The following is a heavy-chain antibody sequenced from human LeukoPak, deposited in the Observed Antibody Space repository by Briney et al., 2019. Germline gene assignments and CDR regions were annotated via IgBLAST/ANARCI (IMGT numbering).Heavy chain of an antibody. D-gene: IGHD1-26*01. J-gene: IGHJ4*02. V-gene: IGHV4-39*07. CDR3: ARDLVGATFFDY. CDR1: GGSISSSSYY. CDR2: IYYSGST. Sequence: SETLSLTCTVSGGSISSSSYYWGWIRQPPGKGLEWIGSIYYSGSTYHNPSLKSRVTISVDTSKNQFSLKLSSVTAADTAVYYCARDLVGATFFDYWGQGTLVTVSS.